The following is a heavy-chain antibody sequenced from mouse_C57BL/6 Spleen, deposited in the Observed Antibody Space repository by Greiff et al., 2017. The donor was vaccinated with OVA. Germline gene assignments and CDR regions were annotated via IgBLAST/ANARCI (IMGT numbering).Heavy chain of an antibody. CDR3: ARQGDYYGSSYGYFDV. J-gene: IGHJ1*03. CDR1: GFTFSSYT. V-gene: IGHV5-9*01. D-gene: IGHD1-1*01. CDR2: ISGGGGNT. Sequence: EVKLVESGGGLVKPGGSLKLSCAASGFTFSSYTMSWVRQTPEKRLEWVATISGGGGNTYYTDRVKGRFTISRDNAKNTLYLQMSSLRSEDTALYYCARQGDYYGSSYGYFDVWGTGTTVTVSS.